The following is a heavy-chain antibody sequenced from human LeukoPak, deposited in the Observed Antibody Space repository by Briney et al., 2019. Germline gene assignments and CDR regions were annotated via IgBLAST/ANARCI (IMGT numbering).Heavy chain of an antibody. Sequence: GRSLRLSCAASGFTFDDYAMHWVRQAPGKGLEWVSGISWNSGSIGYADSVKGRFTISRDNAKNSLYLQMNSLRAEDTALYYWAKNITMVRGVRVFDAFDIWGQGTMVTVSS. CDR3: AKNITMVRGVRVFDAFDI. J-gene: IGHJ3*02. CDR1: GFTFDDYA. CDR2: ISWNSGSI. V-gene: IGHV3-9*01. D-gene: IGHD3-10*01.